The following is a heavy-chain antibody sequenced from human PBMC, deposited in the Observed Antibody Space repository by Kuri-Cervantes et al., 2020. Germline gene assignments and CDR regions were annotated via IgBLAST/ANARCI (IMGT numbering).Heavy chain of an antibody. CDR2: IKQDGSEK. V-gene: IGHV3-7*03. J-gene: IGHJ6*02. D-gene: IGHD1-1*01. Sequence: GESLKISCAASGFTLSSYAMSWVRQAPGKGLEWVANIKQDGSEKYYVDSVKGRFTISRDNAKNSLYLQMNSLRAEDTAVYYCARDLERMLYYYYGMDVWGQGTTVTVSS. CDR3: ARDLERMLYYYYGMDV. CDR1: GFTLSSYA.